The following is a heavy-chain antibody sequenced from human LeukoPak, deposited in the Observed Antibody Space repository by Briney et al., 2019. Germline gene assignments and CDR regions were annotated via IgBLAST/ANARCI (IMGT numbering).Heavy chain of an antibody. CDR1: GFTFSSYG. D-gene: IGHD3-10*01. J-gene: IGHJ4*02. Sequence: QTGGSLRLSCAASGFTFSSYGMHWVRQAPGKGLEWVAVISYDGSNKYYADSVKGRLTISRDNSKNTLYLQMNSLRAEDTAVYYCAKDRWRFGELFNSQAKDYWGQGTLVTVSS. CDR2: ISYDGSNK. V-gene: IGHV3-30*18. CDR3: AKDRWRFGELFNSQAKDY.